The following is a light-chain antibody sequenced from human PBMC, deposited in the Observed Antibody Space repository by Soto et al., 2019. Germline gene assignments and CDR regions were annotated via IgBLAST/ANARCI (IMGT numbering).Light chain of an antibody. V-gene: IGKV1-39*02. CDR3: QQYGTSPPGVT. J-gene: IGKJ3*01. CDR2: AAS. CDR1: QSVTNY. Sequence: DIQMTQSPSFLSASVGGRVSITCRASQSVTNYLNWYQQKPGKAPKLLIFAASSLQSGVPSRFSGSGSGTDFTLTVTNLQPEDFAVYYCQQYGTSPPGVTFGPGTKVDIK.